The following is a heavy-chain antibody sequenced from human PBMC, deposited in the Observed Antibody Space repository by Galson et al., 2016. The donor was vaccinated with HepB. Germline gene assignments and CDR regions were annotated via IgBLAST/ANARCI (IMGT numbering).Heavy chain of an antibody. D-gene: IGHD1-26*01. V-gene: IGHV3-30*04. Sequence: SLRLSCAASGIAFSNHPMHWVRQTPGMGLEWLALISFDGGHKYYSDSVMGRFTIARDNSKNTVFLQLNSPRTENTALYYCATASNSGTIYYFDYWGQGTLVTVSS. CDR3: ATASNSGTIYYFDY. CDR1: GIAFSNHP. CDR2: ISFDGGHK. J-gene: IGHJ4*02.